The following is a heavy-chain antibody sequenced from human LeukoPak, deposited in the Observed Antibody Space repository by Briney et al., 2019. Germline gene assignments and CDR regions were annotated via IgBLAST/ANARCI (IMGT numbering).Heavy chain of an antibody. D-gene: IGHD6-19*01. CDR3: ASRIAVGYFDY. V-gene: IGHV3-48*03. CDR2: ISSSGSTI. Sequence: GGSLNSSFQASESTSVSYELNGFGKAQGRGWGGVSYISSSGSTIYYADSVKGRFTISRDNAKNSLYLQMNSLRAEDTAVYYCASRIAVGYFDYWGQGTLVTVSS. CDR1: ESTSVSYE. J-gene: IGHJ4*02.